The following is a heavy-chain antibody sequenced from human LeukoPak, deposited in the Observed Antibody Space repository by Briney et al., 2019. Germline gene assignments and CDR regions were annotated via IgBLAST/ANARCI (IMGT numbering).Heavy chain of an antibody. Sequence: GASVKVSCKASGYTFTGYYMHWVRQAPGQGPEWMGWINPNSGGTNYAQKFQGRATMTRDTSISTAYMELSRLRSDDTAVYYCARIQPRIAAAFDYWGQGTLVTVSS. CDR2: INPNSGGT. D-gene: IGHD6-13*01. CDR3: ARIQPRIAAAFDY. V-gene: IGHV1-2*02. CDR1: GYTFTGYY. J-gene: IGHJ4*02.